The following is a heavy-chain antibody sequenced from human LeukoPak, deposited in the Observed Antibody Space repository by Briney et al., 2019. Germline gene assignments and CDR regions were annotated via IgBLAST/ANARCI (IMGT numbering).Heavy chain of an antibody. V-gene: IGHV4-59*01. CDR3: ARAGGGLVSQLDY. CDR2: IYYSGST. Sequence: PSETLSLTCTVSGGSISSYYWSWIRQPPGKGLEWIGYIYYSGSTNYNPSLKSRVTISVDTSKNQFSLKLSSVTAADTAVYYCARAGGGLVSQLDYWGQGTLVTVSS. D-gene: IGHD2-8*02. CDR1: GGSISSYY. J-gene: IGHJ4*02.